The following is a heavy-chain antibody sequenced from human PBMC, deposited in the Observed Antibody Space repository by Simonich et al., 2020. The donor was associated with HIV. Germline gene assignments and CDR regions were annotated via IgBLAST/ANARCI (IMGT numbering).Heavy chain of an antibody. CDR3: ARRHPTTVTTPYFDY. CDR1: GGSFSGYY. V-gene: IGHV4-34*01. J-gene: IGHJ4*02. CDR2: INHRGNT. D-gene: IGHD4-17*01. Sequence: QVQLQQWGAGLLKPSETLSLTCAVYGGSFSGYYWSWIRQPPGKGLEWIGEINHRGNTNYNPSPKRRVTISGDTSKNQFSLKLSSVTAADTAVYYCARRHPTTVTTPYFDYWGQGTLVTVSS.